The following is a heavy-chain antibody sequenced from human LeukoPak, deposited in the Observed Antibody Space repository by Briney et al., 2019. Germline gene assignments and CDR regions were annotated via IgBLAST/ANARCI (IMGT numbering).Heavy chain of an antibody. CDR1: GSTFSDYE. CDR3: ARGALHVDY. Sequence: PGGSLNLSCAASGSTFSDYEINWIRQAQGKGLEWVSCISTSGSTTYYADSVKGRFTISRDNAKNSLFLQMNTLTAEDTAVYYCARGALHVDYWGQGTPVTVSS. CDR2: ISTSGSTT. D-gene: IGHD4/OR15-4a*01. V-gene: IGHV3-48*03. J-gene: IGHJ4*02.